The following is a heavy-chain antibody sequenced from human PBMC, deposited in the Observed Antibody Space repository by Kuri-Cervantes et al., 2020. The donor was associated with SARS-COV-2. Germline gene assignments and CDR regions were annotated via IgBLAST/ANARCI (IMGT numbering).Heavy chain of an antibody. Sequence: GESLKISCAASESTLSSYAMHWVRQAPGKGLEWVGVISYDGSNKDYADSAKGRFTISRDNSKNTLYLQMNSLRAEDTAVYYCASMVRGNYGMDVWGQGTTVTVSS. V-gene: IGHV3-30-3*01. CDR1: ESTLSSYA. J-gene: IGHJ6*02. D-gene: IGHD3-10*01. CDR2: ISYDGSNK. CDR3: ASMVRGNYGMDV.